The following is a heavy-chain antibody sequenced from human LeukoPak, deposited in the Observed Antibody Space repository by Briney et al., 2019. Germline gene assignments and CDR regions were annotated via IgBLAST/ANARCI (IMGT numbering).Heavy chain of an antibody. D-gene: IGHD3-10*01. CDR1: GLTFSSYA. CDR2: ISGSRGST. V-gene: IGHV3-23*01. Sequence: PGGSLRLSCAASGLTFSSYAMSWVRQAPGKGLEWVSAISGSRGSTYYADSVKGRFTISRDNSKNTLYLQMNSLRAEDTAVHYCAKDLLWFGELLSSIDYWGQGTLVTVSS. J-gene: IGHJ4*02. CDR3: AKDLLWFGELLSSIDY.